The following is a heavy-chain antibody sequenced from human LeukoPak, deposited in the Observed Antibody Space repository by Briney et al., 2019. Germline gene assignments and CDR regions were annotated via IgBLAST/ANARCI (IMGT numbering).Heavy chain of an antibody. CDR3: ASGGIGRATTHMHFDI. J-gene: IGHJ3*02. V-gene: IGHV1-69*02. CDR1: GGTFSSYT. Sequence: ASVKVSCKASGGTFSSYTISWVRQAPGQGLEWMGRIIPILGIANYAQKFQGRVTITADKSTSTAYMELSSLRSEDTAVYYCASGGIGRATTHMHFDIWGQGTMVTVSS. CDR2: IIPILGIA. D-gene: IGHD1-26*01.